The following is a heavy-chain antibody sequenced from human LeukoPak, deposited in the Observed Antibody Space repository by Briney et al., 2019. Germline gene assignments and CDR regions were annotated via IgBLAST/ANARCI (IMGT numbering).Heavy chain of an antibody. J-gene: IGHJ4*02. V-gene: IGHV4-34*01. D-gene: IGHD2-15*01. CDR1: GGSFSGYY. CDR2: INHSGGT. CDR3: ATSPATSRNY. Sequence: SETLSLTCAVYGGSFSGYYWNWIRRPPGKGLEWIGEINHSGGTTYNPSLKSRVTISVDTSKNQFSLKLSSVTAADTAVYYCATSPATSRNYWGQGTLVTVSS.